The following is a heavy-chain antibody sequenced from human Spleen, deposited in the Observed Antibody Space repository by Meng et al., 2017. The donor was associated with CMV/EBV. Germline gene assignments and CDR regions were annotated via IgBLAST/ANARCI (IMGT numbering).Heavy chain of an antibody. D-gene: IGHD5-24*01. CDR3: ARHILRDGYSKQRSGNFDY. V-gene: IGHV4-39*01. CDR1: GGSISSTLYY. Sequence: SETLSLTCTVSGGSISSTLYYWGWIRQPPGKGLEWIGSIYYSGSTYYNPSLKSRVTISVDTSKNQFSLKLSSVTAADTAVYYCARHILRDGYSKQRSGNFDYWGQGTLVTVS. CDR2: IYYSGST. J-gene: IGHJ4*02.